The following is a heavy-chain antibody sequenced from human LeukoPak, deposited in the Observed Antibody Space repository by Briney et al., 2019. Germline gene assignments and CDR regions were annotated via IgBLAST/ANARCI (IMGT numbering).Heavy chain of an antibody. Sequence: SETLSLTCTVSGGSISSYYWGWIRQPPGKGLEWIGSIYYSGSTYYNPSLKSRVTISVDTSKNQFSLKLSSVTAADTAVYYCASPMLVGYWGQGTLVTVSS. D-gene: IGHD2-8*01. CDR1: GGSISSYY. V-gene: IGHV4-39*01. CDR3: ASPMLVGY. CDR2: IYYSGST. J-gene: IGHJ4*02.